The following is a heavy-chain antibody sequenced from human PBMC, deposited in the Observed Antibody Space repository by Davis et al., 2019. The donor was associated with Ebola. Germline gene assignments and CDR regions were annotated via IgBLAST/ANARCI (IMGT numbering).Heavy chain of an antibody. CDR1: TFTFSSYA. Sequence: GESLKISCAASTFTFSSYAMHWVRQAPGKGLEWVAFISTDGNKKDYADSVKGRFTISRDNSRDTLFLQMDSLRFEDSAVYYCVKDQSMIANNFFGLDVWGQGTTVTVSS. CDR2: ISTDGNKK. V-gene: IGHV3-30*18. CDR3: VKDQSMIANNFFGLDV. J-gene: IGHJ6*02. D-gene: IGHD3-16*01.